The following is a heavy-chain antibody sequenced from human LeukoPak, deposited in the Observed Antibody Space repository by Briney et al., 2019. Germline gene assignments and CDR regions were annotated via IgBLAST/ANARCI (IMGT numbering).Heavy chain of an antibody. CDR3: AKGLGYCSGGSCQDSDY. V-gene: IGHV3-7*01. Sequence: PGGSLRLSCGASGFPFSNYWMSWVRQAPGKGLAWVANIRHDGGEQYYVDSVKGRFTISRDNAKNSLYLQMSSLRAEDTAVYYCAKGLGYCSGGSCQDSDYWGQGTLVTVSS. CDR1: GFPFSNYW. J-gene: IGHJ4*02. D-gene: IGHD2-15*01. CDR2: IRHDGGEQ.